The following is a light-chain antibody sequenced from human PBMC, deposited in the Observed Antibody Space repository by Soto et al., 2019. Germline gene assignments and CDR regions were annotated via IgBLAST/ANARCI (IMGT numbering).Light chain of an antibody. J-gene: IGKJ2*01. CDR2: LAS. CDR3: MQALRTPYT. CDR1: QSLLHSKGCSN. V-gene: IGKV2-28*01. Sequence: IVMTQSPLFLPVTPGEPASISCRSSQSLLHSKGCSNLDWYLQRPGQSPRLLLYLASNRASGAPDRVSGSGSGTNFTLKISRVQAGDVGVYYCMQALRTPYTFGQGTKLE.